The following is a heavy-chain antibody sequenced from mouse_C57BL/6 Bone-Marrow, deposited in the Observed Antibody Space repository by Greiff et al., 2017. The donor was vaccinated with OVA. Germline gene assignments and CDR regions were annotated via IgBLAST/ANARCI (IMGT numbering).Heavy chain of an antibody. Sequence: EVMLVESGPVLVKPGASVKMSCKASGYTFTDYYMNWVKQSHGKSLEWIGVINPYNGGTSYNQKFKGKATLTVDKSSSTAYMELNSLTSEDSAVYYCARAGYCGSNYAMDYWGQGTSVTVSS. CDR3: ARAGYCGSNYAMDY. CDR1: GYTFTDYY. D-gene: IGHD1-1*01. V-gene: IGHV1-19*01. CDR2: INPYNGGT. J-gene: IGHJ4*01.